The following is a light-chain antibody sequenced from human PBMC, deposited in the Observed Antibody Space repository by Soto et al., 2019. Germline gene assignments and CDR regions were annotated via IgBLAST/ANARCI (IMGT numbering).Light chain of an antibody. J-gene: IGLJ2*01. CDR2: DVS. CDR1: SSDIGDYNY. Sequence: QSVLTQPASVSGSPGQSITISCTGTSSDIGDYNYVSWYQQHPGKAPKLMIYDVSNRPSGVSNRFSGSKSGNTASLTISGLQNEDEADYYCSSYTTSSTLGVFGGGTQLTVL. V-gene: IGLV2-14*01. CDR3: SSYTTSSTLGV.